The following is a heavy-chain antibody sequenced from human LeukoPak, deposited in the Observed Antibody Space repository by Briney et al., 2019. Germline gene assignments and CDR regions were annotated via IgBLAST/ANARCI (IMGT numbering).Heavy chain of an antibody. J-gene: IGHJ4*02. V-gene: IGHV4-4*07. CDR3: AREEGVRGLPDY. CDR1: GGSTRGYY. D-gene: IGHD2-15*01. Sequence: PSETLSLTCTVSGGSTRGYYWSWIRQPAGKGLEWIGRLSTNEDTYYNPSLRSRVTMSVDTSKNRFSLTLTSVAAADTAVYYCAREEGVRGLPDYWGQGTLVTVSS. CDR2: LSTNEDT.